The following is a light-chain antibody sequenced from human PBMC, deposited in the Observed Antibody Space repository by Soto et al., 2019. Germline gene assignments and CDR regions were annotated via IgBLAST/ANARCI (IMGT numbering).Light chain of an antibody. J-gene: IGKJ1*01. V-gene: IGKV3-15*01. CDR1: QSVSSN. CDR2: GAS. CDR3: QHYNNWPPWA. Sequence: EIVLTQSPGTLSSSPGERITLSCRASQSVSSNYLAWYQQKPGQAPRLLIYGASSRATGIPARFSGSGSETEFTLTISSLQSEDSAVYYCQHYNNWPPWAFGQGTKVDIK.